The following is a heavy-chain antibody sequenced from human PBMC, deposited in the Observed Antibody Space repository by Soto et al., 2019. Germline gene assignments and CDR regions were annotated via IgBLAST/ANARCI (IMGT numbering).Heavy chain of an antibody. V-gene: IGHV4-34*01. J-gene: IGHJ4*02. D-gene: IGHD5-18*01. Sequence: SETLSLTCAVYGGSFSGYYWSWIRQPPGKGLEWIGEINHSGSTNYNPSLKSRVTISVDTSKNQFSLKLSSVTAADTAVYYCARGGYSYGYDYWGQGTLVTVSS. CDR1: GGSFSGYY. CDR3: ARGGYSYGYDY. CDR2: INHSGST.